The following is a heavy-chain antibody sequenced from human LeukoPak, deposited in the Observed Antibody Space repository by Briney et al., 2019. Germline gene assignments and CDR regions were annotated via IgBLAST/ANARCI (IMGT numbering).Heavy chain of an antibody. D-gene: IGHD5-18*01. CDR2: IKQDGSEK. Sequence: PGGSLRLSCAASGFTFSSYWMSWVRQAPGKGLEWVANIKQDGSEKYYVDSVKGRFTISRDNAKNSLYLQMNSLRAEDTAVYYCARDRAMVKGDYFDYWGQGTLVTVSS. J-gene: IGHJ4*02. CDR1: GFTFSSYW. V-gene: IGHV3-7*01. CDR3: ARDRAMVKGDYFDY.